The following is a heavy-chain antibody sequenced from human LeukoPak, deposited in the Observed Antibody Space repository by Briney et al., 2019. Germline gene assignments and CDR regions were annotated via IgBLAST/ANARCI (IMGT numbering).Heavy chain of an antibody. CDR1: GDSISSYY. CDR2: IHTSGST. CDR3: ARADVVVPAAMPGGDWFDP. J-gene: IGHJ5*02. D-gene: IGHD2-2*01. Sequence: KPSETLSLTCTVSGDSISSYYWSWIRQPAGKGLEWIGRIHTSGSTNHNPSLTSRVTMSVDTSKNQFSLKLTSVTAADTAVYYCARADVVVPAAMPGGDWFDPWGQGTLVTVSS. V-gene: IGHV4-4*07.